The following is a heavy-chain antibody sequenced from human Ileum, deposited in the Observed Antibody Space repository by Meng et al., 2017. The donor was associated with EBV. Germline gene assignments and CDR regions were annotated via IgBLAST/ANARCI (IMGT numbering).Heavy chain of an antibody. Sequence: QVQLVQSGAEVKKPGASVKLSCKSSEYTFTSFPIHWVRQAPGQRPEWMGWINTGNGKAEFSQKFQGRVTITRDTSATTAYMELTNLRSEDTAVYYCASRPGFNIGPFDYWGQGTLVTVSS. CDR2: INTGNGKA. J-gene: IGHJ4*02. CDR3: ASRPGFNIGPFDY. D-gene: IGHD3-3*01. V-gene: IGHV1-3*04. CDR1: EYTFTSFP.